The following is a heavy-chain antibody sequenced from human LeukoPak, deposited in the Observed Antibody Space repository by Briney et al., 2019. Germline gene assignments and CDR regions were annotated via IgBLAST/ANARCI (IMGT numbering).Heavy chain of an antibody. V-gene: IGHV1-8*03. CDR1: GYTFTSYD. Sequence: ASVKVSCKASGYTFTSYDINWVRQAPGQGLEWMGWMNPNSGNTGYAQKFQGRVTITRNTSISTAYMELSSLRSEDTAVYYCARGILYGYDAFDIWGQGTMVTVSS. CDR3: ARGILYGYDAFDI. CDR2: MNPNSGNT. J-gene: IGHJ3*02. D-gene: IGHD4-17*01.